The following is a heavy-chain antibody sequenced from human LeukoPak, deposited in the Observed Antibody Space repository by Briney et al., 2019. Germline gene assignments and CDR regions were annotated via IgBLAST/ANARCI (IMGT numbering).Heavy chain of an antibody. J-gene: IGHJ4*02. CDR1: GGSISSYY. V-gene: IGHV4-59*01. CDR3: ARENCSGGSCYSEYYFDY. D-gene: IGHD2-15*01. Sequence: SETLSLTCTVSGGSISSYYWSWIRQPPGKGLEWIGYIYYSGSTNYNPSLKSRVTISVDTSKNQFSLQLSSVTAADTAVYYCARENCSGGSCYSEYYFDYWGQGTLVTASS. CDR2: IYYSGST.